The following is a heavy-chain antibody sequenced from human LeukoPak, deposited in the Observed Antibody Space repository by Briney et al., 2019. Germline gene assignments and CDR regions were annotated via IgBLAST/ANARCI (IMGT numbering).Heavy chain of an antibody. J-gene: IGHJ4*02. D-gene: IGHD3-10*01. V-gene: IGHV4-59*01. Sequence: SETLSLTCTVSGGSISSYYWSWIRQPPGKGLEWIGYIYYSGSTNYNPSLKSRVTISVDTSKNQFSLKLSSVTAADTAVYYCARGEYDLPSPNFDYWGQGTLVTVFS. CDR3: ARGEYDLPSPNFDY. CDR2: IYYSGST. CDR1: GGSISSYY.